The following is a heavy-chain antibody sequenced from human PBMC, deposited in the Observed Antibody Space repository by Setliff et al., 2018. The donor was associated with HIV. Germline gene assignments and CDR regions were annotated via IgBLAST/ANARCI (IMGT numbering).Heavy chain of an antibody. CDR3: ARDVPWGDYYYYMDV. J-gene: IGHJ6*03. CDR2: IYTSGST. CDR1: GGSSSGYY. V-gene: IGHV4-4*07. Sequence: SETLSLTCTVSGGSSSGYYWSWTRQPAGKGLEWIGHIYTSGSTNYNPSLKSRVTMSVDTSKNQFSLKLSSVTAADTAVYYCARDVPWGDYYYYMDVWGKGTTVTVSS. D-gene: IGHD3-16*01.